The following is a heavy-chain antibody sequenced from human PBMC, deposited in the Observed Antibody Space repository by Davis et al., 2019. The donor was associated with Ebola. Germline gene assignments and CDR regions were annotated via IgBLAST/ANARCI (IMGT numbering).Heavy chain of an antibody. Sequence: GESLKISCAASGFTFDNFAMSWVRQPPGKGLEWVSGTGTTGAYPSYADSVKGRFTISRDNSKNMLYLQMNSLRADDTAIYYCAKDPGVIAVHYFDSWGQGTLVTVSS. CDR2: TGTTGAYP. J-gene: IGHJ4*02. CDR3: AKDPGVIAVHYFDS. D-gene: IGHD3-16*02. CDR1: GFTFDNFA. V-gene: IGHV3-23*01.